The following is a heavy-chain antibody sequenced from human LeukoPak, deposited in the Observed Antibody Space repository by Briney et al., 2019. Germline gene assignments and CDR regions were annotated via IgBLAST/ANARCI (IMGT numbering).Heavy chain of an antibody. V-gene: IGHV1-69*04. CDR2: IIPILGIA. CDR3: ARWGDWRDN. CDR1: GGTFSSYA. Sequence: SVKVSCKASGGTFSSYAISWVRQAPGQGLEWMGRIIPILGIANYAQKFQGRVTITADKSTSTAYMELRSLRSDDTAVYYCARWGDWRDNWGQGTLVTVSS. D-gene: IGHD3-16*01. J-gene: IGHJ4*02.